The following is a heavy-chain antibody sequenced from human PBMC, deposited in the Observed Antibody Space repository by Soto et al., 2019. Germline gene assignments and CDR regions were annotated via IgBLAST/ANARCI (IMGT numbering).Heavy chain of an antibody. D-gene: IGHD6-13*01. CDR3: ARGTYRSKTDFDY. CDR1: GFTFSDYY. CDR2: ISSSSGTI. Sequence: LRLSCAASGFTFSDYYMTWIRQAPGSGLEWVSYISSSSGTISYANSVKGRFTISRDNAQNSLYLQMTSLRAEDTAVYYCARGTYRSKTDFDYWGQGTLVTVSA. V-gene: IGHV3-11*01. J-gene: IGHJ4*02.